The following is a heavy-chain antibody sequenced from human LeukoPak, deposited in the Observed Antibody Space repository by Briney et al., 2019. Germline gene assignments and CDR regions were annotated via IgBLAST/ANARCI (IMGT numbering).Heavy chain of an antibody. CDR2: IGASGGSA. Sequence: PGGSLRLSCAASGFTFNNFAMSWVRQAPGKGLEWVSSIGASGGSAFYADSVKGRFTSSRDNSKNTLYLQMNSLRAEDTAVYYCARGGRELWFGNHDAFDIWGQGTMVTVSS. J-gene: IGHJ3*02. D-gene: IGHD3-10*01. CDR3: ARGGRELWFGNHDAFDI. CDR1: GFTFNNFA. V-gene: IGHV3-23*01.